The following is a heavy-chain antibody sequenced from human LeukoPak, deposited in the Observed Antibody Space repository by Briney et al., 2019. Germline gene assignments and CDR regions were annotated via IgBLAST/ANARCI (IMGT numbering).Heavy chain of an antibody. D-gene: IGHD4-17*01. J-gene: IGHJ4*02. V-gene: IGHV3-48*03. Sequence: GGSLRLSCAASGFSISSYEMNWVRQAPGKGLEWVSYISSSGSTIYYADSVKGRFTISRDNAKNSLYLQMNSLRAEDTAVYYCAREGDGDYVRSDYWGQGTLVTVSS. CDR2: ISSSGSTI. CDR3: AREGDGDYVRSDY. CDR1: GFSISSYE.